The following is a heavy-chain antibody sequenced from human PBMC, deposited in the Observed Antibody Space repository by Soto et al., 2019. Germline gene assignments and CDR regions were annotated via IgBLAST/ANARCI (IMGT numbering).Heavy chain of an antibody. CDR3: ARDPHGNSGSSNDAFRL. J-gene: IGHJ3*01. CDR1: GFTFGRYW. V-gene: IGHV3-74*01. Sequence: EVQLVESGGGLVQPGGSLRLSCAASGFTFGRYWIHWVRQAPGEGLVWVSRIKSPGSRARYADFVKGRFTISSDNSKNVVYLQMNCLRAEDTGLYYCARDPHGNSGSSNDAFRLWGQGTMVSVSS. D-gene: IGHD3-10*01. CDR2: IKSPGSRA.